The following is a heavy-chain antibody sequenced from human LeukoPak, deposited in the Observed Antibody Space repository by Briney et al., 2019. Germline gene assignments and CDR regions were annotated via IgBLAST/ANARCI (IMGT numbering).Heavy chain of an antibody. V-gene: IGHV3-9*01. CDR1: GFTFDDYA. CDR3: AKGGYSRGWSYVDV. D-gene: IGHD6-19*01. J-gene: IGHJ6*02. CDR2: IDWKNDII. Sequence: GRSLRLSCAASGFTFDDYAIYWVRQAPGKGLERVSGIDWKNDIIGYADSVRGRFTISRDNAKNSLYLQMNSLSAEDTAFYYCAKGGYSRGWSYVDVWGQGTTVTVSS.